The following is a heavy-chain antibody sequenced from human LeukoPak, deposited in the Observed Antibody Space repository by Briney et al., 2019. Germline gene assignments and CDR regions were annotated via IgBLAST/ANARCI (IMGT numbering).Heavy chain of an antibody. CDR3: ARGPYLEPLDY. J-gene: IGHJ4*02. V-gene: IGHV3-48*01. Sequence: GGSLRLSCAASGFAFSSYSMNWVRQAPGKGLEWVSYISSSSSTIHYADSVKGRFTISRDNAKNSLYLQMNSLRAEDTAVYYCARGPYLEPLDYWGQGTLVTVSS. D-gene: IGHD1-20*01. CDR2: ISSSSSTI. CDR1: GFAFSSYS.